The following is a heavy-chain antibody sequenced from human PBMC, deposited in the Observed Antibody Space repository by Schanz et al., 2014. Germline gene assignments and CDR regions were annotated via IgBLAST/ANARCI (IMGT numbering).Heavy chain of an antibody. CDR1: GFTVSNSY. CDR2: IYSSGST. Sequence: EVQLVESGGGLVQPGGSLRLSCAASGFTVSNSYIHWVRQAPGKGLEWVSTIYSSGSTYYADSVRGRFTISRDNSKNTLYLQMNNLRAEDTAIYYCAKDLAAVGVFDYWGQGSLVTVSP. CDR3: AKDLAAVGVFDY. V-gene: IGHV3-53*01. D-gene: IGHD6-13*01. J-gene: IGHJ4*02.